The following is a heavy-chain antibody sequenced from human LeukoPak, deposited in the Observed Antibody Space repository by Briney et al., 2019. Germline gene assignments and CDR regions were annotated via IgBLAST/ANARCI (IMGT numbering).Heavy chain of an antibody. J-gene: IGHJ3*02. CDR3: ARDQRGHDAFDI. V-gene: IGHV3-30*04. CDR1: GFTFSSYA. CDR2: ISYNGRNQ. Sequence: GGSLRLSCSASGFTFSSYAMHWVREAPGKGLEWVAVISYNGRNQNYADSVQGRFTISRNNSKNTLYLQMNSLRVEDTAVYYCARDQRGHDAFDIWGQGTMVTVSS.